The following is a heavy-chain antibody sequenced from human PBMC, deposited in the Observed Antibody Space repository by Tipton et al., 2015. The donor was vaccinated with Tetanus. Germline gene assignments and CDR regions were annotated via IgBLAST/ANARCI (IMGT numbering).Heavy chain of an antibody. Sequence: TLSLTCTVSGDFVTFGSYYWGWIRQPPGKGLEWIGSVYYSGTTYYNASLESRVTISIDTSKRQISMKLTSVTAADTAVYYCVRGRGLGAYSFGFEYWGQGAQVTVSS. J-gene: IGHJ4*02. CDR3: VRGRGLGAYSFGFEY. CDR2: VYYSGTT. D-gene: IGHD5-18*01. V-gene: IGHV4-39*01. CDR1: GDFVTFGSYY.